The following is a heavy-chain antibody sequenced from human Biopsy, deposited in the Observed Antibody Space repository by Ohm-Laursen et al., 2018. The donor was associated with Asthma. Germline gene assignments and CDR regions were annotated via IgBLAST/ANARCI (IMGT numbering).Heavy chain of an antibody. V-gene: IGHV3-30-3*01. J-gene: IGHJ4*02. CDR1: GRHFGSYN. D-gene: IGHD6-19*01. CDR2: ITFDGSTQ. Sequence: SLRLSCAASGRHFGSYNMHWARQAPGKGLEWVAVITFDGSTQHYADSVKGRFTISRDNSKNTLYLQMNSLRAEDTAVYYCARESSVAGSSDFDYWGQGTLVTVSS. CDR3: ARESSVAGSSDFDY.